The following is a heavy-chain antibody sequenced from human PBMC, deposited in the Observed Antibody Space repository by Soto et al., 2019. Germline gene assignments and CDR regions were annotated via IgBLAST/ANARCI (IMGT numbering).Heavy chain of an antibody. CDR1: GGSISNYY. CDR2: IYYSGST. V-gene: IGHV4-59*01. Sequence: LSLTCTVSGGSISNYYWSWIRQPPGKGLEWIGYIYYSGSTNYNPSLKSRVTISVDTSKNQFSLKLSSVTAADTAVYYCARDGGFSEFDYWGQGTLVTVSS. J-gene: IGHJ4*02. CDR3: ARDGGFSEFDY.